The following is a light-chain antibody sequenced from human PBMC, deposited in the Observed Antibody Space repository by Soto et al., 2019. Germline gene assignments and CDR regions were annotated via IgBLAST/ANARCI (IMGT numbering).Light chain of an antibody. J-gene: IGLJ1*01. V-gene: IGLV1-40*01. Sequence: LTQPPSVSWAPGQRVTISCAGSSSSIGAGYDVQWYQQLPGAAPKLLIYATSNRHSGGPDRFSCFKSGTSGSLAITGLQAEDEADYYCQSYDSSLYGYVFGSRTKVTV. CDR1: SSSIGAGYD. CDR2: ATS. CDR3: QSYDSSLYGYV.